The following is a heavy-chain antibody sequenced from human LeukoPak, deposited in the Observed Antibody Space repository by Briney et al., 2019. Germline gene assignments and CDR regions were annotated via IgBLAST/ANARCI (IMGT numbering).Heavy chain of an antibody. V-gene: IGHV4-34*01. CDR1: GGSFSGYY. CDR2: INHSGST. D-gene: IGHD1-1*01. Sequence: SETLSLTCAVYGGSFSGYYWSWIRQPPGKGLEWVGEINHSGSTNYDPSLKSRVTISVDTSKNQFSLKLSSVTAADTAVYYCARRRWNPLRFDYWGQGTLVTVSS. CDR3: ARRRWNPLRFDY. J-gene: IGHJ4*02.